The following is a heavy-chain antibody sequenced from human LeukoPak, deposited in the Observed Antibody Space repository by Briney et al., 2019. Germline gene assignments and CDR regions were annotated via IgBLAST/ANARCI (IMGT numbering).Heavy chain of an antibody. J-gene: IGHJ4*02. Sequence: PGGSLRLSCAASGFTFRTYGMHWVRQAPGKGLEWVAVISYDGSNKYYADSVKGRFTISRDNSKNTLYLQMNSLRAEDTAVYYCAREPDYSGSYYFDYWGQGTLVTVSS. CDR3: AREPDYSGSYYFDY. V-gene: IGHV3-30*03. CDR1: GFTFRTYG. CDR2: ISYDGSNK. D-gene: IGHD1-26*01.